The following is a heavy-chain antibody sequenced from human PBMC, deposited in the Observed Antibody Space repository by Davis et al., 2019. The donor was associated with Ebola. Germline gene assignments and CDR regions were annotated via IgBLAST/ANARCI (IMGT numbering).Heavy chain of an antibody. Sequence: GESLKTSCAASGFTLSTYSMNWVRQAPGEGLEWVSYISGSSSTIYYADSVKGRFTISRYNAKNSLYLQMNSLRDEDTAVYYCTSRHDYWGQGTLVTVSS. CDR2: ISGSSSTI. J-gene: IGHJ4*02. V-gene: IGHV3-48*02. CDR1: GFTLSTYS. CDR3: TSRHDY.